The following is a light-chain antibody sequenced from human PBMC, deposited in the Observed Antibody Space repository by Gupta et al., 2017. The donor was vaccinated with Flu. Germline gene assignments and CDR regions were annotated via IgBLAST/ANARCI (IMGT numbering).Light chain of an antibody. Sequence: QSALTQPPSASGTPGPRVTISCSGSSSNIGSNYVYWYQQLPGTAPKILMYRNNERPSGVPDRFSGSRSGTSASLAISGLRTEDEASYYCASWDDSLSAVVFGGGTKLTVL. CDR1: SSNIGSNY. V-gene: IGLV1-47*01. CDR3: ASWDDSLSAVV. J-gene: IGLJ2*01. CDR2: RNN.